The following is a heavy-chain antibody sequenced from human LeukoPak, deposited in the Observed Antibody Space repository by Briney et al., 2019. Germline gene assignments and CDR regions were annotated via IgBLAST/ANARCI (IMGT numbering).Heavy chain of an antibody. Sequence: ASVKVSCKASGGTFTSYAISWVRQAPGQGLEWMGGIIPIFGTANYAQKLQGRVTMTRDTSTSTVYMELSSLRSEDTAVYYCASSGHYDSSGYSPYYYYYGMDVWGQGTTVTVSS. CDR2: IIPIFGTA. CDR1: GGTFTSYA. V-gene: IGHV1-69*05. CDR3: ASSGHYDSSGYSPYYYYYGMDV. D-gene: IGHD3-22*01. J-gene: IGHJ6*02.